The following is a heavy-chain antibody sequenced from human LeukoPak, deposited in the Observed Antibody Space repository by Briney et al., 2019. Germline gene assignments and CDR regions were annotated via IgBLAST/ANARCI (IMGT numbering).Heavy chain of an antibody. V-gene: IGHV1-69*04. CDR1: GGTFSSYA. J-gene: IGHJ6*02. CDR2: IIPILGIA. D-gene: IGHD2-2*01. Sequence: AASVKVSCKASGGTFSSYAISWVRQAPGQGLEWMGRIIPILGIANYAQKFQGRVTITADKSTGTAYMELSSLRSEDTAVYYCARLTLHCSSTSCYPYYYYGMDVWGQGTTVTVSS. CDR3: ARLTLHCSSTSCYPYYYYGMDV.